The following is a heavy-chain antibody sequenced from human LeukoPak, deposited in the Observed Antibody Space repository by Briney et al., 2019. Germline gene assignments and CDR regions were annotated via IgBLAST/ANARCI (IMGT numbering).Heavy chain of an antibody. CDR3: ARTYPHDY. J-gene: IGHJ4*02. CDR1: GYILTNYA. V-gene: IGHV1-3*01. CDR2: INGDSGNT. Sequence: GASVKVSCKASGYILTNYAIHWVRQAPGQRLEWMGSINGDSGNTRFSQNFQGRVTFTRDTSATTAYMELSSLRSEDTAVYYCARTYPHDYWGQGTLVTVSS.